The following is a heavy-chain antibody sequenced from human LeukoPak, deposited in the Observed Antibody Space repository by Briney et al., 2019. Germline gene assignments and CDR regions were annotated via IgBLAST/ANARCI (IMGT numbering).Heavy chain of an antibody. Sequence: ASVKVSCKASGYTFTSYYMHWVRQAPGQGLEWMGIINPSGGSTSYAQKFQSRVTMTRDTSTSTVYMELSSLRSEDTAVYYCARDALPGFYGDYRHWFDPWGQGTLVTVSS. D-gene: IGHD4-17*01. V-gene: IGHV1-46*03. CDR2: INPSGGST. CDR1: GYTFTSYY. J-gene: IGHJ5*02. CDR3: ARDALPGFYGDYRHWFDP.